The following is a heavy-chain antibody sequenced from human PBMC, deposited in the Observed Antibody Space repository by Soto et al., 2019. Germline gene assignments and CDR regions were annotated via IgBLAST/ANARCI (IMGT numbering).Heavy chain of an antibody. V-gene: IGHV3-23*01. Sequence: EVQLLESGGGLVQPGGSLRLSCAASGFTFSSYAMSWFPRPPGKGREWVSAISGSGGSTYYADSVKGRFTISRDNSKNTLYLQMNSLRAEDTAVYYCAKYPLAWPLLPDYWGQGTLVTVSS. CDR2: ISGSGGST. CDR3: AKYPLAWPLLPDY. J-gene: IGHJ4*02. CDR1: GFTFSSYA. D-gene: IGHD2-15*01.